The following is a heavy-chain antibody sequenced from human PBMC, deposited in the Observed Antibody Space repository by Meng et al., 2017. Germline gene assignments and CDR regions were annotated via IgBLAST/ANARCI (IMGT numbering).Heavy chain of an antibody. J-gene: IGHJ4*02. CDR2: VNPNSGNT. CDR1: GYTLTSYE. CDR3: ARVRGSGSLGIFDY. Sequence: QVQLVQPGVWVKKPGASGKVSCKASGYTLTSYEINWVREATGQGLEWMGWVNPNSGNTGYAQKFQGRVTMTRNTSISTAYMELSSLRSEDTAVYYCARVRGSGSLGIFDYWGQGTLVTVSS. D-gene: IGHD3-10*01. V-gene: IGHV1-8*01.